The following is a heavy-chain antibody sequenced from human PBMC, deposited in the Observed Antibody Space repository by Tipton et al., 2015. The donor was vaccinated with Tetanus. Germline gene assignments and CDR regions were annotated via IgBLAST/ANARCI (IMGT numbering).Heavy chain of an antibody. Sequence: SLRLSCVASGFTFSMFSMNWVRQAPGKGLEWISYISGSSDSIYYADSVKGRFTISRDNGKNSVYLQMKSLRDEDTAVYYCARGGSWVLDYWGQGTLVTVSS. V-gene: IGHV3-48*02. CDR1: GFTFSMFS. CDR2: ISGSSDSI. J-gene: IGHJ4*02. D-gene: IGHD1-26*01. CDR3: ARGGSWVLDY.